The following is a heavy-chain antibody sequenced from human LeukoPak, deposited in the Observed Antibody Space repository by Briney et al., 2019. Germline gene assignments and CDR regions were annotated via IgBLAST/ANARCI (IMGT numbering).Heavy chain of an antibody. CDR3: ARDGRYDFWSGYSPPDY. CDR1: GFTFSSYG. D-gene: IGHD3-3*01. CDR2: ISGSGGST. V-gene: IGHV3-23*01. Sequence: QAGGSLRLSCAASGFTFSSYGMSWVRQAPGKGLEWVSAISGSGGSTYYADSVKGRFTISRDNSKNTLYLQMNSLRAEDTAVYYCARDGRYDFWSGYSPPDYWGQGTLVTVSS. J-gene: IGHJ4*02.